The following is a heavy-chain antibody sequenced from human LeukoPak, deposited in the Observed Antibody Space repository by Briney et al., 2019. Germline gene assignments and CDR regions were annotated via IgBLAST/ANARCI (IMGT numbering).Heavy chain of an antibody. D-gene: IGHD3-16*01. V-gene: IGHV1-46*01. Sequence: ASVKVSCKASGYTFTSYYMHWVRQAPGQGLEWMGIINPSGGSTSYAQKFQGRVTMTRDTSTSTVYMELSSLRSEDTAVYYCARPTGAAEWGGGAFDIWGQGTMVTVSS. CDR2: INPSGGST. CDR1: GYTFTSYY. J-gene: IGHJ3*02. CDR3: ARPTGAAEWGGGAFDI.